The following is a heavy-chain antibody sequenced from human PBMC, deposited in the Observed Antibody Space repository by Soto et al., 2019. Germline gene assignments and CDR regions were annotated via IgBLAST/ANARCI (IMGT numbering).Heavy chain of an antibody. CDR2: INAGNGNT. CDR3: AGGTYYYDGSGYYFDAFDV. Sequence: ASVKVSCKASGYTFTSYAMPWVRQAPGQRIAWMGWINAGNGNTKYSQKFQGRVTITRDTSASTAYMELSSLRSEDTAVYYRAGGTYYYDGSGYYFDAFDVWGQGTMVTVSS. CDR1: GYTFTSYA. J-gene: IGHJ3*01. V-gene: IGHV1-3*01. D-gene: IGHD3-22*01.